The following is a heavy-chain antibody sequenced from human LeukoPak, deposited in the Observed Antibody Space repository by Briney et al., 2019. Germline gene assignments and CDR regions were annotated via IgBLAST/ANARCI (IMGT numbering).Heavy chain of an antibody. Sequence: GGSLRLSCAASGFTFSSYSMNWVRQAPGKGLEWVSSISSSSSYTYYADSVKGRFTISRDNSKNTLYLQMNSLRAEDTAVYYCASTGRAYYFDYWGQGTLVTVSS. CDR2: ISSSSSYT. J-gene: IGHJ4*02. CDR1: GFTFSSYS. D-gene: IGHD1-14*01. CDR3: ASTGRAYYFDY. V-gene: IGHV3-21*04.